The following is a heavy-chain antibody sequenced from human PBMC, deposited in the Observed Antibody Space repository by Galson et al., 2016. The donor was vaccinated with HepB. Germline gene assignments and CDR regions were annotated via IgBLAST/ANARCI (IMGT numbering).Heavy chain of an antibody. D-gene: IGHD3-10*01. Sequence: SLRLSCAASGFNFSNHAMTWVRQAPGKGLEWVSGISSSGESKFYADSLKGRFTISRDNSKNMVHLQMSSLSAEDTAIYYCAKNYYGSGNAMYVWGQGTTVTVSS. CDR1: GFNFSNHA. J-gene: IGHJ6*02. CDR2: ISSSGESK. CDR3: AKNYYGSGNAMYV. V-gene: IGHV3-23*01.